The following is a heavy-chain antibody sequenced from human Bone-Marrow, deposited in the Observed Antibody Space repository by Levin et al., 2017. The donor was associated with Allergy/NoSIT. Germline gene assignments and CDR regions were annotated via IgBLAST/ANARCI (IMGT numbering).Heavy chain of an antibody. J-gene: IGHJ4*02. Sequence: SCAASGFTFSSYGMHWVRQAPGKGLEWVAVIWYDGGQKYYGGSVKGRFTISRDNSRNTLHLQMNSLRVEDTAVYYCARDMEAAAATMVGFDHWGQGILVTVSS. CDR1: GFTFSSYG. CDR3: ARDMEAAAATMVGFDH. D-gene: IGHD6-13*01. V-gene: IGHV3-33*01. CDR2: IWYDGGQK.